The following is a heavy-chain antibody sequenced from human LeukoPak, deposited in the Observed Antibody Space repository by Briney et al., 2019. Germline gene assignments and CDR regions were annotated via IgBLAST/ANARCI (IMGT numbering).Heavy chain of an antibody. CDR3: AKDQGIAVAGTDDAFDI. J-gene: IGHJ3*02. Sequence: PGGSLRLSCAASGFTFSNYGMHWVRQAPGKGLEWVAVIAYDGSNEYYAEFVKGRFTISRGNSKNTLYLQMYSLRAEDTAVYFCAKDQGIAVAGTDDAFDIWGQGTRVTV. V-gene: IGHV3-30*18. CDR1: GFTFSNYG. CDR2: IAYDGSNE. D-gene: IGHD6-19*01.